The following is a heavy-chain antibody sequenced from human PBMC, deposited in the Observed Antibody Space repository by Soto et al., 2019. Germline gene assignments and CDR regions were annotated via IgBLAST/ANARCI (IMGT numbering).Heavy chain of an antibody. Sequence: EVQLVESGGGLVEPGGSLRLSCAASGFTFGDTPMNWVRQAPGKGLEWVGRLKSKTDGGTTDFAAPVKGRFSISRDAPQNTVNLQMDRLRIEDTAVYYCTAGRQKRGAQPFDYWGQGTLVIVSS. CDR2: LKSKTDGGTT. CDR1: GFTFGDTP. CDR3: TAGRQKRGAQPFDY. D-gene: IGHD1-1*01. J-gene: IGHJ4*02. V-gene: IGHV3-15*01.